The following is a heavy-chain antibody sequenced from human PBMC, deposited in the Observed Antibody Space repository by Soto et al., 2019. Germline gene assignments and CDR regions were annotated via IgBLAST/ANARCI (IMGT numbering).Heavy chain of an antibody. J-gene: IGHJ5*02. V-gene: IGHV2-5*02. CDR2: IYWDDDK. CDR1: GFSLSTTGVG. Sequence: QITLKESGPTLVKPTQTLTLTCTFSGFSLSTTGVGVAWIRQPPGKALEWLALIYWDDDKRYSPSLKSRLTITKDSSKNQVVLTMSNMDPVDTATYYCAHTSWVSDWFAPWGQGTLVTVSS. D-gene: IGHD1-26*01. CDR3: AHTSWVSDWFAP.